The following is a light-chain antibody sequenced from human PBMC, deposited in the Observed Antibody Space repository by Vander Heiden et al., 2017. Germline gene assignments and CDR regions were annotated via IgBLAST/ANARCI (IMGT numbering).Light chain of an antibody. Sequence: QSALTQPASVSGSPGQSITISCTGTSSDVGGYNYVSWYQQYPNKAPKDIIYDVNDRPSGVSDRFSGSKFGNTASLTISGLQPEDEADYYCSSFTTASTYVFGTGTKVTVL. J-gene: IGLJ1*01. V-gene: IGLV2-14*03. CDR2: DVN. CDR1: SSDVGGYNY. CDR3: SSFTTASTYV.